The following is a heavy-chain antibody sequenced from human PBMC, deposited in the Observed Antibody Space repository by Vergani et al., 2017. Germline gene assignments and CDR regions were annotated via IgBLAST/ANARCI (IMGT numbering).Heavy chain of an antibody. J-gene: IGHJ4*02. CDR3: ARLSYDTTPYLQGGYDC. D-gene: IGHD3-22*01. Sequence: EVQLLESGGGSAQPGESLRLSCVASGFTFTAHGLNWVRQAPGKGLEWVSAISARYPSTYYADSVKGRFTISRDNSKNMLYLQMNSLRAEDTAVYYCARLSYDTTPYLQGGYDCWGQGTLVSVSS. CDR1: GFTFTAHG. CDR2: ISARYPST. V-gene: IGHV3-23*01.